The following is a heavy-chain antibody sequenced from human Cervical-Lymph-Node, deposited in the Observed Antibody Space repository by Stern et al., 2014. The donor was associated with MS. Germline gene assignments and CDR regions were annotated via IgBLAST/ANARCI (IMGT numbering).Heavy chain of an antibody. CDR3: ARDLGCRFGGIFDY. CDR1: SFMFSSYT. CDR2: ISSDGSNT. Sequence: QVQLAESGGGLVQPGKSLRLSCAASSFMFSSYTMNWVRQAPGNGLVWLGIISSDGSNTHYADSVKGRFTISRDNSKNTLYLEVNRVRAEDTTVYYCARDLGCRFGGIFDYWGQGTLVTVSS. D-gene: IGHD3-10*01. V-gene: IGHV3-30-3*01. J-gene: IGHJ4*02.